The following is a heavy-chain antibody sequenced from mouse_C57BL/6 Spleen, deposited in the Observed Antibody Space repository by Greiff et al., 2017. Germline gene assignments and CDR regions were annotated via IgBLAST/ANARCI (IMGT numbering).Heavy chain of an antibody. CDR2: IWWDDDK. CDR3: ARIRTAAQATGYFDY. Sequence: QVTLKVSGPGILQPSQTLRLTCSFSGFSLSTFGMGVGWLRQPPGQGLEWLAHIWWDDDKYYNQALKRRLSIVKDSSKKPVFLKIAKVDTADTTTYYCARIRTAAQATGYFDYWGQGTTLTVSS. V-gene: IGHV8-8*01. D-gene: IGHD3-2*02. CDR1: GFSLSTFGMG. J-gene: IGHJ2*01.